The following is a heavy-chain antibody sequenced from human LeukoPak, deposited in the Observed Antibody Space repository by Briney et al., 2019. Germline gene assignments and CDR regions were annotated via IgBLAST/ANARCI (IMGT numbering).Heavy chain of an antibody. V-gene: IGHV3-21*01. CDR2: ISSSSSYI. CDR1: GFTFSSYS. D-gene: IGHD3-22*01. Sequence: GGSLRLSCAASGFTFSSYSMNWVRQAPGKGLEWVSSISSSSSYIYYADSVKGRFTISRDNAKNSLYLQMNSLRAEDTAVYYCASIDSSGYYYFDYWGQGTLVTVSS. CDR3: ASIDSSGYYYFDY. J-gene: IGHJ4*02.